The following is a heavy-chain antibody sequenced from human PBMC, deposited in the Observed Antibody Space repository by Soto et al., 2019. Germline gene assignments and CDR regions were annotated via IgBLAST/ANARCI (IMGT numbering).Heavy chain of an antibody. CDR1: GYSFTSYW. CDR2: IDPSDSYT. D-gene: IGHD3-10*01. CDR3: ARPHPSDWFDP. Sequence: PRESLKISCKSSGYSFTSYWITWVRQMPGKGLEWMGRIDPSDSYTNYNPSFQGHVTISADKSIGTAYLQWSSLKASDTAMYYCARPHPSDWFDPWGQGTLVTVSS. J-gene: IGHJ5*02. V-gene: IGHV5-10-1*01.